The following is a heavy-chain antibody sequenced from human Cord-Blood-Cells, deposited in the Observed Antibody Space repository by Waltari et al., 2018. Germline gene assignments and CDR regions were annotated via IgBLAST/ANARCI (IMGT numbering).Heavy chain of an antibody. Sequence: QLQLQESGPGLVTPSETLSLTCTVSGGSFSSSSYYWGWIRHPPGKGLEWIGSIYYSGSTYYNPSLKSRVTISVDTSKNQFSLKLSSVTAADTAVYYCARHLGYSPIYYFDYWGQGTLVTVSS. V-gene: IGHV4-39*07. CDR1: GGSFSSSSYY. CDR2: IYYSGST. CDR3: ARHLGYSPIYYFDY. J-gene: IGHJ4*02. D-gene: IGHD5-18*01.